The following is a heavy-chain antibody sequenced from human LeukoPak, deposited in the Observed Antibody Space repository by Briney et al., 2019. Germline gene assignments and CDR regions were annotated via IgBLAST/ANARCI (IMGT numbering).Heavy chain of an antibody. J-gene: IGHJ5*02. CDR1: GGSFSGYY. CDR3: ARGLLRAARHRIDP. V-gene: IGHV4-34*01. Sequence: SETLSLTCAVYGGSFSGYYWSWIRQPPGKGLEWIGEINHSGSTNYNPSLKSRVTISVDTSKNQFSLKLSSVTAADTAVYYCARGLLRAARHRIDPWGQGTLVTVSS. CDR2: INHSGST. D-gene: IGHD6-6*01.